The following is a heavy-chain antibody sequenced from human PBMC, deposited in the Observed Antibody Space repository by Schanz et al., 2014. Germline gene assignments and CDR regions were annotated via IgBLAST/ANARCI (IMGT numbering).Heavy chain of an antibody. J-gene: IGHJ4*02. CDR3: AKEESPPSLVDY. CDR2: ISYDGSNQ. CDR1: GFTFSRHA. V-gene: IGHV3-30*04. Sequence: VQLVESGGGVVQPGRSLRLSCAASGFTFSRHAMHWVRQAAGKGLEWVAAISYDGSNQYYTDSVKGRFTVSRDNSKNTVYLQMNSLRAEDTAVYYCAKEESPPSLVDYWGQGTLVTVSS.